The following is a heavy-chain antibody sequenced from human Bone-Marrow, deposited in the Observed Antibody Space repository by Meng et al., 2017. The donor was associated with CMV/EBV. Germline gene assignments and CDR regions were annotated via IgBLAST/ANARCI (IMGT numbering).Heavy chain of an antibody. D-gene: IGHD1-26*01. V-gene: IGHV3-23*01. CDR3: AKPYSQGSAIPFDY. CDR1: GFNYSSSA. Sequence: ASGFNYSSSAMSGVRQAPGKGLEWVAAISGSGGSTYYADSVKGRFTISRDNSKNTLYLQMNSLRAEDTAVYYCAKPYSQGSAIPFDYWGQGTLVTVSS. J-gene: IGHJ4*02. CDR2: ISGSGGST.